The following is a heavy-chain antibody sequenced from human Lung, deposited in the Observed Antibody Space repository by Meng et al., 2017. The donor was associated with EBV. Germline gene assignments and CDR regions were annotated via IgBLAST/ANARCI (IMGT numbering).Heavy chain of an antibody. V-gene: IGHV4-4*02. CDR2: TSHSGST. CDR3: ASSDYYRSDY. D-gene: IGHD3-22*01. Sequence: QGQLQESGPGLVKPSETLSLNCAVSGGSISRSDWWSWVRQPPGKGLEWIGETSHSGSTNYSPSLKSRVTISLDKSKNQLSLKLNSVTAADTAVYYCASSDYYRSDYWGQGTLVTVSS. CDR1: GGSISRSDW. J-gene: IGHJ4*02.